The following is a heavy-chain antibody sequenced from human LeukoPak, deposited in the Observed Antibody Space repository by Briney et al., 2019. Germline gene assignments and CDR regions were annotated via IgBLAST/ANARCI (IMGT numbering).Heavy chain of an antibody. CDR1: GGSFSGYY. CDR3: ARFAYYYYYGMDV. J-gene: IGHJ6*02. Sequence: SETLSLTCAVYGGSFSGYYWSWIRQPPGKGLEWIGEINHSGSTNYNPSLKSRVTISVDTSKNQFSLTLSSVTAADTAVYYCARFAYYYYYGMDVWGQGTTVTVSS. V-gene: IGHV4-34*01. CDR2: INHSGST.